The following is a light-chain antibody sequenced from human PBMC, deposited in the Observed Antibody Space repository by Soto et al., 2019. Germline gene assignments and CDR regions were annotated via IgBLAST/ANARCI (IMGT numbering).Light chain of an antibody. CDR2: DAS. Sequence: EIVLPQSPATLSLSPGERATLSCGASQSVSSSYLAWYQQKPVLAPRLLIYDASSRATGIPDRFSGSGSGTDFTLAISRLEPEDFAVYYCQQYGNSPYTFGQGTKLEIK. CDR3: QQYGNSPYT. J-gene: IGKJ2*01. CDR1: QSVSSSY. V-gene: IGKV3D-20*01.